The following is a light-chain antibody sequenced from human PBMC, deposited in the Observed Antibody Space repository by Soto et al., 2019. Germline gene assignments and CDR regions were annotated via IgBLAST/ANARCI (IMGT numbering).Light chain of an antibody. J-gene: IGKJ5*01. CDR1: RSVSSR. CDR3: QHYVERSPIT. V-gene: IGKV3-20*01. Sequence: EIVMTQFPGTLSLSPGERDTLSCRASRSVSSRLAWYQPKPGQAPRLLISGASSRATGIPDRFSGSGSGTDFTLTISRLEPEDFALYYCQHYVERSPITFGQGTRLEI. CDR2: GAS.